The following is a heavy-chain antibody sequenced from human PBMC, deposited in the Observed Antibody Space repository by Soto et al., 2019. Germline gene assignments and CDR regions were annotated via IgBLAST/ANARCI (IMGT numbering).Heavy chain of an antibody. Sequence: QLRLQESGSGLVKPSQTLSLTCTVSGGSLSSGSFSWGWIRQPPGKGLEWIGYINYSGNTYYNPFVPRRVTLSRDISTKQFSLKLGSVTAADPPLYYSARGGGATDYVANCYFDDWGRGTLVTVSS. D-gene: IGHD4-17*01. CDR2: INYSGNT. CDR1: GGSLSSGSFS. V-gene: IGHV4-30-2*01. CDR3: ARGGGATDYVANCYFDD. J-gene: IGHJ4*01.